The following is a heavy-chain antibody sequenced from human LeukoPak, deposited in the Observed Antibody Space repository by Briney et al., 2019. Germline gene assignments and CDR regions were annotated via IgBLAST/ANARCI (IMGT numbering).Heavy chain of an antibody. CDR1: SGSISKYY. Sequence: PSETLCLTCTVSSGSISKYYWSWIRQSPGKGLEWIGYIYYSGSTTYNPSLKSRVTMSVDMSKNQLSLKLSSVTAADTAVYYCAIRFPWYFDLWGRGALVTVSS. V-gene: IGHV4-59*12. CDR3: AIRFPWYFDL. J-gene: IGHJ2*01. CDR2: IYYSGST. D-gene: IGHD4-17*01.